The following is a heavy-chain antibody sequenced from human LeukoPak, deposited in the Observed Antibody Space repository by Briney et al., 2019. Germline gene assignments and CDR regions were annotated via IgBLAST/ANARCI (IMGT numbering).Heavy chain of an antibody. D-gene: IGHD3-3*01. J-gene: IGHJ4*02. CDR3: AILDAGIDFDY. Sequence: SGGSLRLSCAAFGFTFSNCEMNWVRRAPGKGLEWVAHITSSSTTIYYADSVRGRFTISRDNAKNSLYLQMNSLRAEDTAVYYCAILDAGIDFDYWGQGTPVTVSS. CDR2: ITSSSTTI. CDR1: GFTFSNCE. V-gene: IGHV3-48*03.